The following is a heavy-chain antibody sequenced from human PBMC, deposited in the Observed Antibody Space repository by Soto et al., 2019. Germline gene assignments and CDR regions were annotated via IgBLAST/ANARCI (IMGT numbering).Heavy chain of an antibody. V-gene: IGHV3-23*01. CDR2: ISGSGGST. CDR1: GFTFSSYA. D-gene: IGHD2-15*01. J-gene: IGHJ6*04. Sequence: GSLRLSCAASGFTFSSYAMSWVRQAPGKGLEWVSAISGSGGSTYYADSVKGRFTISRDNSKNTLYLQMNSLRAEDTAVYYCAKGGRNIFGGIIIFYYGMDVWGKGTKVTVSS. CDR3: AKGGRNIFGGIIIFYYGMDV.